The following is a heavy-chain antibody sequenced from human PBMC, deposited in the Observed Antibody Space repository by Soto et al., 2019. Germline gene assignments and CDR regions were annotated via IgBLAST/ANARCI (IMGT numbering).Heavy chain of an antibody. Sequence: QVQLVQSGAEVKKPGSSVKVSCKASRGTFSSYAISWVRQAPGQGLEWMGGIIPIFGTANYAQKFQGRVTITADESTSTAYMELSSLRSEDTAVYYCERDLPYGSGSHDAFDIWGQGTMVTVSS. CDR2: IIPIFGTA. CDR1: RGTFSSYA. D-gene: IGHD3-10*01. CDR3: ERDLPYGSGSHDAFDI. J-gene: IGHJ3*02. V-gene: IGHV1-69*01.